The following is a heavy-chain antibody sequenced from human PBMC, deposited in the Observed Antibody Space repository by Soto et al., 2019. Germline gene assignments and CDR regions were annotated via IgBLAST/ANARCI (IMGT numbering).Heavy chain of an antibody. D-gene: IGHD5-12*01. V-gene: IGHV6-1*01. CDR1: GDSVPSNSAA. J-gene: IGHJ6*03. Sequence: PSQTLSLTCDISGDSVPSNSAAWNWIRQTPSRGLEWLGRTYYRSKWYINYAVSVKSRITVNPDTSKNQFSLQLNSVTPEDTAVYYCARLSWGYVTRHYYMYFCGKGTTVTGSS. CDR3: ARLSWGYVTRHYYMYF. CDR2: TYYRSKWYI.